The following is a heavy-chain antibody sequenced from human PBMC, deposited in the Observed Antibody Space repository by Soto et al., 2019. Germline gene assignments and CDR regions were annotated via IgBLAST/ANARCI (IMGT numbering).Heavy chain of an antibody. D-gene: IGHD3-16*01. CDR1: GGFLSESY. CDR2: INHVGGT. CDR3: VRIRYQLPSSVLWLDP. J-gene: IGHJ5*02. Sequence: NPSETLSLTGAVYGGFLSESYWTWIRQPPGKGLEWIGEINHVGGTNYNPSLKSRVTMSVDTSQNQFSLRLISVTAADTAMYFCVRIRYQLPSSVLWLDPWGQGTPVTVSS. V-gene: IGHV4-34*01.